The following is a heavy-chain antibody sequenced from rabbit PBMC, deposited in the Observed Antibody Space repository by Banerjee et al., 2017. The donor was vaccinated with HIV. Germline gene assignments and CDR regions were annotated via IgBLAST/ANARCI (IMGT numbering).Heavy chain of an antibody. Sequence: QEQLKESGGGLVQPGGSLKLSCKASGFDFSSYYMSWVRQAPGKGLEWIGYIDPVFGSTYYASWAKGRFTISKTSSTTVTLQMTSLTAADTATCFCARRDNSHYSFGLWGPGTLVTVS. CDR2: IDPVFGST. CDR3: ARRDNSHYSFGL. CDR1: GFDFSSYYM. V-gene: IGHV1S45*01. J-gene: IGHJ4*01. D-gene: IGHD8-1*01.